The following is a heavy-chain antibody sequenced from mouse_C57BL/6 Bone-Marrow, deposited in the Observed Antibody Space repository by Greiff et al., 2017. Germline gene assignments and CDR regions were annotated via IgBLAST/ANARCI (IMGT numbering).Heavy chain of an antibody. D-gene: IGHD1-1*01. J-gene: IGHJ1*03. CDR3: ARDYYYGSSWYFDV. CDR2: INPYNGDT. V-gene: IGHV1-20*01. CDR1: GYSFTGYF. Sequence: EVQLQQSGPELVKPGDSVKISCKASGYSFTGYFMNWVMQSHGKSLEWIGRINPYNGDTFYNQKFKGKATLTVDKSSSTAHMELRSLTSEDSAVYYCARDYYYGSSWYFDVGGTGTTVTVSS.